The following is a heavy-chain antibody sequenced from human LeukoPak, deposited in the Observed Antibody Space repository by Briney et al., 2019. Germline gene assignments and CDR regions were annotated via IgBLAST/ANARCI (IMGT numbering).Heavy chain of an antibody. J-gene: IGHJ4*02. CDR1: GESSFSNYY. CDR2: INHSGYT. CDR3: SSHVVGNEY. V-gene: IGHV4-34*01. D-gene: IGHD2-21*01. Sequence: SETLSLTCAVYGESSFSNYYWSWIRQTPGGALEWIGEINHSGYTNYNPSLKSRVTLSIDTSKNQFSLRLNSVTAADTAVYYCSSHVVGNEYWGQGTLVTVSS.